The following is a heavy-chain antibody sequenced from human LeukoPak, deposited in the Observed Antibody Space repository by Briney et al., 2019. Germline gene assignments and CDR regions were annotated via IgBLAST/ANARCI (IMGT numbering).Heavy chain of an antibody. CDR3: ARGTHKWELANRFDF. CDR2: ISTSSSYK. Sequence: GGSLRLSCAASGFTFSSYSMNWVRQAPGKGLEWVSSISTSSSYKYYADSLKGRSTISRDNAKNSLYLQMNSLRAEDTAVYYCARGTHKWELANRFDFWGQGTLVTVSS. D-gene: IGHD1-26*01. J-gene: IGHJ4*02. CDR1: GFTFSSYS. V-gene: IGHV3-21*01.